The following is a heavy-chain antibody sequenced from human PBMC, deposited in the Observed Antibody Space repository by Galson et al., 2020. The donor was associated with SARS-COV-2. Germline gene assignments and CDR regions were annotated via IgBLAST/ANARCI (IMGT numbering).Heavy chain of an antibody. Sequence: GGSLRLSCAASGFPFSSYWMHWVRQAPGKGLEWVSAIGTAGDTYYPGSVKGRFTISRENAKNSLYLQMNSLRAGDTAGYYCARAPPGIAVAGYYYYYGMDVWGQGTTVTVSS. CDR2: IGTAGDT. J-gene: IGHJ6*02. D-gene: IGHD6-19*01. V-gene: IGHV3-13*04. CDR3: ARAPPGIAVAGYYYYYGMDV. CDR1: GFPFSSYW.